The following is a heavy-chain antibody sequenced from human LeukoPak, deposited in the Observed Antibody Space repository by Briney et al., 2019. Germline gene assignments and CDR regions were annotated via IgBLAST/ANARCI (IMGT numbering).Heavy chain of an antibody. CDR3: ARVSLGYYFDY. D-gene: IGHD3-16*02. Sequence: SSETLSLTCTVSGGSISSYYWSWIRQPPGKGLEWIGYIHYSGSTNYNPSLKSRVTISVDTSKNQFSLKLSSVTAADTAVYYCARVSLGYYFDYWGQGTLVTVSS. J-gene: IGHJ4*02. CDR1: GGSISSYY. V-gene: IGHV4-59*12. CDR2: IHYSGST.